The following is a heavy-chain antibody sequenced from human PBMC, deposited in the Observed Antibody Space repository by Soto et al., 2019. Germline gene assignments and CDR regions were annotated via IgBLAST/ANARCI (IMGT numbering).Heavy chain of an antibody. J-gene: IGHJ4*02. D-gene: IGHD3-3*01. CDR2: IRSKAYGGTT. V-gene: IGHV3-49*03. CDR1: GFTFGDYA. CDR3: TREASELRFLEWLLSRTIDY. Sequence: GGSLRLSCTASGFTFGDYAMSWFRQAPGKGLEWVGFIRSKAYGGTTEYAASVKGRFTISRDDSKSIAYLQMNSLKTEDTAVYYCTREASELRFLEWLLSRTIDYWGQGTLVTVSS.